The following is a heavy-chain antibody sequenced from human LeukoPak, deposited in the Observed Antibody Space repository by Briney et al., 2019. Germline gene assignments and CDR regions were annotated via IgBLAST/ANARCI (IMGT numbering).Heavy chain of an antibody. CDR1: GYTFTTYG. J-gene: IGHJ4*02. D-gene: IGHD6-13*01. V-gene: IGHV1-18*01. Sequence: GASVKVSCKASGYTFTTYGISWVRQAPGLGLEWMGWINAYSDNMNYAPKLQDRVTLTTDTSTSTVYMELRSLRPDDTAVCYCARDSRSAWYGHLDHWGQGTLVTVSS. CDR2: INAYSDNM. CDR3: ARDSRSAWYGHLDH.